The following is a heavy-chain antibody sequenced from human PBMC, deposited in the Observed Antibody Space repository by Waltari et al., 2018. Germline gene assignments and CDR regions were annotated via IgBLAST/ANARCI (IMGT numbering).Heavy chain of an antibody. CDR2: IGVAGET. CDR1: GFTFRNYD. V-gene: IGHV3-13*01. CDR3: ARGDPTAGAIDF. J-gene: IGHJ4*02. Sequence: EVQLVESGGNLVQPGGSLRLSCAASGFTFRNYDMHWVRQDTGKGLEGVASIGVAGETKDLASVKGRFTISRESAKDSWYLQMNSLRAGDTAIYYCARGDPTAGAIDFWGQGTLVTVSS.